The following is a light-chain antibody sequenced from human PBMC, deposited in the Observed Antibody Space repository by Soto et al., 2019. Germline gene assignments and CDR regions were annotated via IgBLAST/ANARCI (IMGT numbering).Light chain of an antibody. CDR1: QRSSSW. J-gene: IGKJ1*01. CDR2: DAS. V-gene: IGKV1-5*01. Sequence: DIQMTQSPSTLSACVGDRVTITCRARQRSSSWLAWYQQKPGKAPKLLIYDASSLESGVPSRFSGSGSGTEFTLTISSLQPDDFATYYCQQYNIYWTFGQGTKVEIK. CDR3: QQYNIYWT.